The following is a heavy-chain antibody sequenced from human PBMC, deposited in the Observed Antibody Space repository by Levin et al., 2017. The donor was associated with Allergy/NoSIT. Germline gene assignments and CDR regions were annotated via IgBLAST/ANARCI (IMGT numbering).Heavy chain of an antibody. D-gene: IGHD5-12*01. V-gene: IGHV3-13*01. CDR2: ISPAGDT. CDR3: ARSDILGGLDP. Sequence: GESLKISCAASGFTFSRYDMHWVRQDTGKGLQWVSGISPAGDTYYADSVKGRFTISRENGKDFLYLQMNNLRPGDTAVYYCARSDILGGLDPWGQGTLVTVSS. CDR1: GFTFSRYD. J-gene: IGHJ5*02.